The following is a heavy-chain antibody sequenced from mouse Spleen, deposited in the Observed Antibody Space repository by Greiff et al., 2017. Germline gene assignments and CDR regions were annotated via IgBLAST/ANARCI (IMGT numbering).Heavy chain of an antibody. J-gene: IGHJ3*01. CDR3: AYSYYSYDPFAY. CDR2: IDPSDSYT. D-gene: IGHD2-12*01. CDR1: GYTFTSYW. Sequence: QVQLQQPGAELVRPGTSVKLSCKASGYTFTSYWMHWVKQRPGQGLEWIGVIDPSDSYTNYNQKFKGKATLTVDTSSSTAYMQLSSLTSEDSAVYYCAYSYYSYDPFAYWGQGTLVTVSA. V-gene: IGHV1-59*01.